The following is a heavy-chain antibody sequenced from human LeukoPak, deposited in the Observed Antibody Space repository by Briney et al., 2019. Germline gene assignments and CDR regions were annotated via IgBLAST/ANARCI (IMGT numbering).Heavy chain of an antibody. CDR1: GFTFSSYA. J-gene: IGHJ4*02. D-gene: IGHD3-22*01. Sequence: AGGSLRLSCAASGFTFSSYAMSWVRQAPGKGLEWVSAISGSGGSTYYADSVKGRFTISRDNSKNTLYLQMNSLRAEDTAVYYCARDYYDSSGYRCFDYWGQGTLVTVSS. CDR2: ISGSGGST. V-gene: IGHV3-23*01. CDR3: ARDYYDSSGYRCFDY.